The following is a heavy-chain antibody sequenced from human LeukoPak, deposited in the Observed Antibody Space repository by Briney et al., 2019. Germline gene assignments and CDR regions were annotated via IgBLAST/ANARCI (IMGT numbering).Heavy chain of an antibody. V-gene: IGHV4-59*01. Sequence: PSETLSLTCTVSGVSISSYYWSWIRQPPGKGLDWIGYIYYSGSTNYNPSLKSRVTISVDTSKNQFSLKLSSVTAADTAVYYCARDRFGDYGTQFDYWGQGTLVTVSS. J-gene: IGHJ4*02. CDR2: IYYSGST. CDR3: ARDRFGDYGTQFDY. D-gene: IGHD4-17*01. CDR1: GVSISSYY.